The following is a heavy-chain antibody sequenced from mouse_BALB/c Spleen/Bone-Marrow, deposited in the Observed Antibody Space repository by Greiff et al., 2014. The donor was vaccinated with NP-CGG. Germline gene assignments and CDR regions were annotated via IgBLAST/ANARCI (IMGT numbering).Heavy chain of an antibody. CDR3: ARSNYVGYYAMDY. CDR2: ISSDSSTI. Sequence: DVMLGGAGGGLLQTGGAREVFFGAPGFTFSSFGIHWGRQGPEKGVGGGAYISSDSSTIYYADTVKGRFTISRDNPKNTLFLQMTSLRSEDTAMYYCARSNYVGYYAMDYWGQGTSVTVSS. J-gene: IGHJ4*01. CDR1: GFTFSSFG. V-gene: IGHV5-17*02. D-gene: IGHD1-1*01.